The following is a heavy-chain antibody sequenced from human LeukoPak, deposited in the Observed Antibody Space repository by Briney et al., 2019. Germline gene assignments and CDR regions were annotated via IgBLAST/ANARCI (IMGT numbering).Heavy chain of an antibody. V-gene: IGHV1-2*06. CDR1: GYTFAAHY. D-gene: IGHD2-21*01. Sequence: ASVKVSCKASGYTFAAHYMHWVRQAPGQGLEWMGRINPSSGDTEYGQRFQGRVTLTRDTSSSTANMELRRLRSDDTAVYYCARDPGYSYAFDIWGQGTVVIVSS. J-gene: IGHJ3*02. CDR3: ARDPGYSYAFDI. CDR2: INPSSGDT.